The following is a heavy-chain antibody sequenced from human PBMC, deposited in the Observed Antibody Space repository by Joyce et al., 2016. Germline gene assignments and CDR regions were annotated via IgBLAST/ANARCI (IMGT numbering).Heavy chain of an antibody. CDR2: IKAEGIST. Sequence: EVQLVESGGGLVQPGGALGLSCVVSGSTFNNLWIHWVRQATGKVRWWASGIKAEGISTNYADSVKGPFTISRDDAKNTVYLQMNSLRAEDTALYYCAGVFDYWGQGTLVTVSS. V-gene: IGHV3-74*01. CDR1: GSTFNNLW. J-gene: IGHJ4*02. CDR3: AGVFDY.